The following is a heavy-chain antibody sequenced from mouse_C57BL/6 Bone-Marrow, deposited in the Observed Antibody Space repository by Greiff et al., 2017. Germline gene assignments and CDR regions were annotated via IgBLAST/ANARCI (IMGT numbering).Heavy chain of an antibody. V-gene: IGHV14-4*01. D-gene: IGHD2-3*01. Sequence: EVQLQQSGAELVRPGASVKLSCTASGFNIKDDYIHWVNQRPEQGLGWIGWLDPEIGDTEYASKFPGQATIPSDTSSNTAYLQLSSLTSEDTAVYYCSSFDGNYFDFWGQGTPLTVAS. CDR1: GFNIKDDY. J-gene: IGHJ2*01. CDR3: SSFDGNYFDF. CDR2: LDPEIGDT.